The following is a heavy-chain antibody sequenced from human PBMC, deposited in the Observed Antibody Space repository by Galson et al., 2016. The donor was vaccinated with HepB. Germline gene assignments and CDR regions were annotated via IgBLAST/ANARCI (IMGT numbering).Heavy chain of an antibody. CDR3: AIEYSSGWDLDH. J-gene: IGHJ4*02. D-gene: IGHD6-19*01. Sequence: VRQAPGKGLEWMGRSDPEDGETIYAQNFQGRVTMTEDTSTDSAYMELSSLRSEDTAMYYCAIEYSSGWDLDHWGQGTLVTVSS. CDR2: SDPEDGET. V-gene: IGHV1-24*01.